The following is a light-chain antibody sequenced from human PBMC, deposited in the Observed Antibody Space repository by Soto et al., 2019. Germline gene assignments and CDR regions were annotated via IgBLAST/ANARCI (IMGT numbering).Light chain of an antibody. CDR1: QSVSSNY. Sequence: EIVLTQSPGTLSLSPGERATLSCRASQSVSSNYLAWYQQKPGQAPRLLIYGASIRATGIPDRFSGSGSGTDFTLTITRLEPEDFAVYYCQQYGSSPRTFGGGTKVDI. J-gene: IGKJ4*01. CDR3: QQYGSSPRT. CDR2: GAS. V-gene: IGKV3-20*01.